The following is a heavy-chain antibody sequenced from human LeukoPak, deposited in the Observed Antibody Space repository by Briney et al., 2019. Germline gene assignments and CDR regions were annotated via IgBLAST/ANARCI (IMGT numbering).Heavy chain of an antibody. Sequence: GGSLRLSCAASGFIFGNYAMSWVRQAPGKGLEWVSVISGSGVTIDYADSVMGRFTISRDNSKNTLYLQLDSLRAEDTAVYFCAKRLWGAYYYGMDVWGQGTTVTVSS. CDR3: AKRLWGAYYYGMDV. CDR2: ISGSGVTI. D-gene: IGHD3-16*01. J-gene: IGHJ6*02. V-gene: IGHV3-23*01. CDR1: GFIFGNYA.